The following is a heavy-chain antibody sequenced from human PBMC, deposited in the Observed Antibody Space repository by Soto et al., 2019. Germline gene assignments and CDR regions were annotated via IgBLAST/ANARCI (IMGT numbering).Heavy chain of an antibody. CDR3: ARGHSRQRYFGWLLEGHYYYGMDV. J-gene: IGHJ6*02. Sequence: SETLSLTCAVYGGSFSGYYWSWIRQPPGKGLEWIGEINHSGSTNYNPSLKSRVTISVDTSKNQFSLKLSSVTAADTVVYYCARGHSRQRYFGWLLEGHYYYGMDVWGQGTTVTVSS. V-gene: IGHV4-34*01. D-gene: IGHD3-9*01. CDR2: INHSGST. CDR1: GGSFSGYY.